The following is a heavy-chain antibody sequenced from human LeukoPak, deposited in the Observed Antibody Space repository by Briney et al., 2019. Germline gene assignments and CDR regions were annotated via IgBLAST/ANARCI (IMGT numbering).Heavy chain of an antibody. CDR1: GGSISSGTNY. D-gene: IGHD5-12*01. CDR3: ARHGDSGYDYFDY. CDR2: MYYSGSI. Sequence: SETLSLTCTVSGGSISSGTNYWGWVRQPPGNALEWIGSMYYSGSIYYNPSLKSRVSVSGDTSKNQFSLGLSSVTAADTAVYYCARHGDSGYDYFDYWGQGILVTVSS. J-gene: IGHJ4*02. V-gene: IGHV4-39*01.